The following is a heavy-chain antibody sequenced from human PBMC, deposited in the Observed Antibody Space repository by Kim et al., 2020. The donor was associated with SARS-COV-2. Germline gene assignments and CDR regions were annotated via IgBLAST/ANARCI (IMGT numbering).Heavy chain of an antibody. V-gene: IGHV3-33*01. CDR3: ARDQEQLVAIDY. J-gene: IGHJ4*02. D-gene: IGHD6-6*01. CDR1: GFTFSSYG. CDR2: IWYDGSNK. Sequence: GGSLRLSCAASGFTFSSYGMHWVRQAPGKGLEWVAVIWYDGSNKYYADSVKGRFTISRDNSKNTLYLQMNSLRAEDTAVYYCARDQEQLVAIDYWGQGTLVTVSS.